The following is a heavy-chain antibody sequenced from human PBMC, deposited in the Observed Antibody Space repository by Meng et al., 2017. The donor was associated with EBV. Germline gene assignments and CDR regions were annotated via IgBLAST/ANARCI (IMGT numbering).Heavy chain of an antibody. CDR2: GNHAGRT. Sequence: HVQLPQWAAGLFKPSETLSLPSGLSVESFIGYYCISVRHSPGKRLQCIGEGNHAGRTNFNPSLQSRVSISLDTSKNQFSLKLNSVTVADTAVYYCAEGRGTFDYWGLGTLVTVSS. CDR1: VESFIGYY. V-gene: IGHV4-34*01. J-gene: IGHJ4*02. CDR3: AEGRGTFDY.